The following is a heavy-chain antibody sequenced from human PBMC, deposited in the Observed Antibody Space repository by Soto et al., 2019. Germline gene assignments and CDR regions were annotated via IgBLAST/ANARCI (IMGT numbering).Heavy chain of an antibody. CDR3: ARNRGLQYYYYGMDV. CDR2: IIPIFGTA. Sequence: SVKVSCKASGGTFSSYAISWVRQAPGQGLEWMGGIIPIFGTANYAQKFQGRVTITADESTSTAYMELSSLRSEDTAVYYCARNRGLQYYYYGMDVRGQGTTVTVSS. CDR1: GGTFSSYA. V-gene: IGHV1-69*13. J-gene: IGHJ6*02. D-gene: IGHD4-4*01.